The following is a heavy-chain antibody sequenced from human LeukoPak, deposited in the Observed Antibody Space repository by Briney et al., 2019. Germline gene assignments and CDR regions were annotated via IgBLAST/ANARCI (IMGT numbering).Heavy chain of an antibody. V-gene: IGHV1-2*02. CDR3: ARGLRFLEWLLSDGNWFDP. J-gene: IGHJ5*02. D-gene: IGHD3-3*01. Sequence: HGASVKVSCKASGYTFTGYYMHWVRQAPGQGLEWMGWINPNSGGTSYAQKFQGRVTMTRDTSISTAYMELSRLRSDDTAVYYCARGLRFLEWLLSDGNWFDPWGQGTLVTVSS. CDR2: INPNSGGT. CDR1: GYTFTGYY.